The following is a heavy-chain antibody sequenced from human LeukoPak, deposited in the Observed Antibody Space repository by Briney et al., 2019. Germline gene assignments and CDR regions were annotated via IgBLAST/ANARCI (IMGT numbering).Heavy chain of an antibody. CDR2: ISGSGGST. CDR1: GFTFSSYA. J-gene: IGHJ4*02. CDR3: ANSMTTVTSFDY. V-gene: IGHV3-23*01. D-gene: IGHD4-17*01. Sequence: GGYLRLSCAASGFTFSSYAMSWVRQAPGKGLEWVSAISGSGGSTYYADSVKGRFTISRDNSKNTLYLQMNSLRAEDTAVYYCANSMTTVTSFDYWGQGTLVTVSS.